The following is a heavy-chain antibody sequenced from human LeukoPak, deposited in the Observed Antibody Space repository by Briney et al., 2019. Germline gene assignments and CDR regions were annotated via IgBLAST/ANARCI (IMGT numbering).Heavy chain of an antibody. V-gene: IGHV3-30*18. Sequence: GGSLRLSCAASGFTFSSYGMHWVRQAPGKGLEWVAVISYDGTTKYYGDSVKGRFTISRDNSKNTLYLQMNSLRAEDTAVYYCAKDSVQVVPAATRDFDYWGQGTLVTVSS. CDR3: AKDSVQVVPAATRDFDY. J-gene: IGHJ4*02. D-gene: IGHD2-2*01. CDR2: ISYDGTTK. CDR1: GFTFSSYG.